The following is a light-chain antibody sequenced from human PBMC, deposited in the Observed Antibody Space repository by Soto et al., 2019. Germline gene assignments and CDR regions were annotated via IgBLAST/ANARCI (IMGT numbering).Light chain of an antibody. Sequence: QSALTQPASVSGSPGQSITISCTGTSSDVGGYNYVSWYQQHPGKAPKLMIYEVSYRPSGVSNRFSGSKSDNTASLTITGLQAEDEADYHCSSYTSSSTLDYVFGTETKVTVL. V-gene: IGLV2-14*01. J-gene: IGLJ1*01. CDR3: SSYTSSSTLDYV. CDR1: SSDVGGYNY. CDR2: EVS.